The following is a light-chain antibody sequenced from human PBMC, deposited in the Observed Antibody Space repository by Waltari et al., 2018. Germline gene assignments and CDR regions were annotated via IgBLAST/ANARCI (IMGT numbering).Light chain of an antibody. CDR3: HQYNHWPTWT. Sequence: EIVMTQSPANLSVSPGESATLYCRASQSVSNHLAWYQQKPGQAPRLLIYGALTRATGIAARFSGSGSGTEFTLTINSVQSEDFAIYYCHQYNHWPTWTFGQGTKVEIK. CDR1: QSVSNH. J-gene: IGKJ1*01. CDR2: GAL. V-gene: IGKV3-15*01.